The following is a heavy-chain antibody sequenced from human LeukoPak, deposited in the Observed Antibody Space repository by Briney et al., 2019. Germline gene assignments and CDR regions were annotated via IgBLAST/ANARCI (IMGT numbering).Heavy chain of an antibody. D-gene: IGHD1-26*01. CDR1: GGSISSGSYY. V-gene: IGHV4-61*02. J-gene: IGHJ2*01. CDR3: ARQTGIVGSTSAGFDI. Sequence: PSETLSLTCTVSGGSISSGSYYWNWIRQPAGKGLEWIGRIYNGVHTNYNPSLKSRVAMSAETSKNEFSLNLNSVTAADTAIYYCARQTGIVGSTSAGFDIWGRGTLVTVSS. CDR2: IYNGVHT.